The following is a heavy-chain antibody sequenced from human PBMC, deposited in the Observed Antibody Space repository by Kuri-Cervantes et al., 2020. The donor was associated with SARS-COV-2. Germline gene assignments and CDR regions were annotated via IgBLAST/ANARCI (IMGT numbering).Heavy chain of an antibody. CDR1: GFTFSSYA. CDR3: AREVVVPAAGFDP. Sequence: GESLKISCAASGFTFSSYAMHWVRQAPGKGLEWVAVISYDGGNKYYADSVKGRFTISRDNSKNTLYLQMNSLRAEDTAVYYCAREVVVPAAGFDPWGQGTLVTVSS. J-gene: IGHJ5*02. D-gene: IGHD2-2*01. CDR2: ISYDGGNK. V-gene: IGHV3-30-3*01.